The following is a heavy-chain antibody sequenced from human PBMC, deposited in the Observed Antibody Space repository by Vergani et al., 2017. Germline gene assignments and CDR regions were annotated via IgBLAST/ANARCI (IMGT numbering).Heavy chain of an antibody. J-gene: IGHJ3*02. D-gene: IGHD3-10*01. CDR2: IYYSGST. CDR1: GGSISSGGYY. Sequence: QVQLQESGPGLVKPSQTLSLTCTVSGGSISSGGYYWSWIRQHPGKGLEWIGYIYYSGSTYYNPSLKSRVTISVDTSKNQFSLKRSSVTAAATAVYYCAREGITMVRGGAFDIWGQGTMVTVSS. V-gene: IGHV4-31*03. CDR3: AREGITMVRGGAFDI.